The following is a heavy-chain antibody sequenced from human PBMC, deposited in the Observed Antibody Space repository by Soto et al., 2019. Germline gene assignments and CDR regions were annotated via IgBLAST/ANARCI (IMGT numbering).Heavy chain of an antibody. CDR3: ARDPTYDWRQLRLDY. Sequence: EVQLVESGGGLVKPGGSLRLSCAASGFTFNIYSVNWVRQAPGEGLEWVSSISSSGSYIYYADSVKGRFTISRDNAKNSLYLQMNSLRAEVTAVYYCARDPTYDWRQLRLDYWGQGTLVTVSS. V-gene: IGHV3-21*01. D-gene: IGHD3-16*01. CDR1: GFTFNIYS. CDR2: ISSSGSYI. J-gene: IGHJ4*02.